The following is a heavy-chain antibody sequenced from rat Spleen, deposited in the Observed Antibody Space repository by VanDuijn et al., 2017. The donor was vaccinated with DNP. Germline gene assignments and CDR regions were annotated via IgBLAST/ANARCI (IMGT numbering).Heavy chain of an antibody. V-gene: IGHV3-1*01. CDR3: ARGNDDYFPNWYFDF. Sequence: EVHLQESGPGLVKPSQSLSLTCSVTGYSVTRNYWGWIRKFPGNKMEWIGYINHSGYTGYNPSLKSRISITRDTSKNQFFLQLRSVTTEDTATYYCARGNDDYFPNWYFDFWGPGTMVTVSS. D-gene: IGHD1-12*03. J-gene: IGHJ1*01. CDR2: INHSGYT. CDR1: GYSVTRNY.